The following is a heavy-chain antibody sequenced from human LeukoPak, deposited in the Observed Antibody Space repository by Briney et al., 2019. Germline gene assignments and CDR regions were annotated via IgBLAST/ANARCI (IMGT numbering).Heavy chain of an antibody. V-gene: IGHV3-7*04. J-gene: IGHJ4*02. CDR3: ATESGTYSGTCFDY. D-gene: IGHD1-26*01. CDR2: IRQDGGET. CDR1: GFTFSSYA. Sequence: GGSLRLSCAASGFTFSSYAMSWVRQAPGKGLEWVANIRQDGGETYYGDSVKGRFIISRDNAKNSLFLQMNRLRAEDTAVYYCATESGTYSGTCFDYWGQGTLVTVSS.